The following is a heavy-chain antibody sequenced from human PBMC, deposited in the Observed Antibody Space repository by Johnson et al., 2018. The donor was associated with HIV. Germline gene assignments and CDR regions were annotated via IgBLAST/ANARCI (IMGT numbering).Heavy chain of an antibody. V-gene: IGHV3-30*04. CDR1: GFTFRNYA. CDR3: AKGTHYSDSSGYWSNDAFDI. J-gene: IGHJ3*02. CDR2: ISYDGSNK. D-gene: IGHD3-22*01. Sequence: QVQLVESGGGVVQPGTSLRLSCAASGFTFRNYAMHWVRQAPGKGLEWVAVISYDGSNKYYADSVKGRFTISRDNSKNTLSLQMNSPRVDDTAIYYCAKGTHYSDSSGYWSNDAFDIWGQGTRVTVSS.